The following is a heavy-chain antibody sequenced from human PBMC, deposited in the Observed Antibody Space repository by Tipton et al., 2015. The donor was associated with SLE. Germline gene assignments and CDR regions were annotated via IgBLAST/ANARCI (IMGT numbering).Heavy chain of an antibody. D-gene: IGHD3-22*01. J-gene: IGHJ4*02. CDR3: ARSSHYYDSSGCYPIFDY. CDR1: GGSISSYY. Sequence: LRLSCTVSGGSISSYYWSWIRQPPGKGLEWIGYIYTSGSTNYNPSLKSRVTISVDTSKNQFSLKLSSVTAADTAVYYCARSSHYYDSSGCYPIFDYWGQGTLVTVSS. CDR2: IYTSGST. V-gene: IGHV4-4*08.